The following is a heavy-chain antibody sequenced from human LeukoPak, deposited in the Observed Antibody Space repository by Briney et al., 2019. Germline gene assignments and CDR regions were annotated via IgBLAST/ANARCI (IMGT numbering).Heavy chain of an antibody. CDR1: GGSISGNY. CDR3: ARYYCSRTTCYFFDY. D-gene: IGHD2-2*01. V-gene: IGHV4-59*01. Sequence: NPSETLSLTCTVSGGSISGNYWSWIRQPPGKGLEWIGYIYYSGSTNYNPSLKSRVAVSVDTSKNQFSLKLTSVTAADTAVYYCARYYCSRTTCYFFDYWGQGALVTVSS. CDR2: IYYSGST. J-gene: IGHJ4*02.